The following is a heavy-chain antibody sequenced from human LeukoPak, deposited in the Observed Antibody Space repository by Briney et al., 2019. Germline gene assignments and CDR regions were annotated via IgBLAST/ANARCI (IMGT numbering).Heavy chain of an antibody. D-gene: IGHD5-18*01. J-gene: IGHJ4*02. Sequence: SETLSLTCAVSNYSINSGYYWGWIRQPPGKGLEWIRSIYHSGSTYYNPSLKSRVTISVDTSKNQFSLKLSSVTAADTAIYYCATIHGYSYGYFHYWGQGTLVTISS. CDR3: ATIHGYSYGYFHY. CDR1: NYSINSGYY. V-gene: IGHV4-38-2*01. CDR2: IYHSGST.